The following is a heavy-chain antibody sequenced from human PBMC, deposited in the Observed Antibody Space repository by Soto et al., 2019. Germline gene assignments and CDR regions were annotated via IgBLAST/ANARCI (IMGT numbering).Heavy chain of an antibody. J-gene: IGHJ4*02. Sequence: PGESLKISCKGSGYSFTNYWIGWVRQMPGKGLEWMGLIYPGDYDTRYSPSFQGQVTFSADKSISTAYLQWSRLEASDTAMYYCARRFYSSSSGYFDYWGQGTLVTVSS. CDR2: IYPGDYDT. D-gene: IGHD6-6*01. V-gene: IGHV5-51*01. CDR1: GYSFTNYW. CDR3: ARRFYSSSSGYFDY.